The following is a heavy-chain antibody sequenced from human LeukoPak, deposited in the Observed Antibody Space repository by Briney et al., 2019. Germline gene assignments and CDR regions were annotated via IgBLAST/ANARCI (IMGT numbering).Heavy chain of an antibody. J-gene: IGHJ4*02. D-gene: IGHD3-22*01. CDR2: IYPGDSDT. CDR1: GYSFTSYC. CDR3: ARLMPTYDSSGPPEYYFDY. V-gene: IGHV5-51*01. Sequence: GESLKVSCQGSGYSFTSYCIGWVRQIPGKGLGRMGIIYPGDSDTRYSPSFQGQVTISADKSSSTAYLQSSRLKASDTAMYYCARLMPTYDSSGPPEYYFDYWGQGTLVTVSS.